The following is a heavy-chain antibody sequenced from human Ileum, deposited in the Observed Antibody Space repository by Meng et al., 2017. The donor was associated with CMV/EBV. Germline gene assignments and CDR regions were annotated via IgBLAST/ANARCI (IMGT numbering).Heavy chain of an antibody. CDR1: GYTFIGNN. CDR3: ARRERISSGLEY. CDR2: IDPSTGGT. D-gene: IGHD6-6*01. Sequence: GQLVESGAQVKKPGTSVNVFCQASGYTFIGNNRHWVRQAPGQGVEWMGWIDPSTGGTKYIQKFQGRVTMTGDTSISTAYMELSGLRFDDTAVYYCARRERISSGLEYWGQGTLVTVSS. J-gene: IGHJ4*02. V-gene: IGHV1-2*02.